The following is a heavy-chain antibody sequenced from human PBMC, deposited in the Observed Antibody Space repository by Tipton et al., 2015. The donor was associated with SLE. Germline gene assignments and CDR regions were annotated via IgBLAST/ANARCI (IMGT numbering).Heavy chain of an antibody. V-gene: IGHV4-59*01. CDR3: ARGRDRDREDAFDI. CDR1: GGSISSYY. CDR2: IYYSGST. D-gene: IGHD5-24*01. J-gene: IGHJ3*02. Sequence: TLFLTCTVSGGSISSYYWSWIRQPPGKGLEWIGYIYYSGSTNYNPSLKSRVTISVDTSKNQFSLKLSSVTAADTAVYYCARGRDRDREDAFDIWGQGTMVTVSS.